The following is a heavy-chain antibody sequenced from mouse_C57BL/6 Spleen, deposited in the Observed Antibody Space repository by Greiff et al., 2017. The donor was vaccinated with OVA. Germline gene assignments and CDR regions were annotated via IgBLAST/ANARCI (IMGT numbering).Heavy chain of an antibody. CDR1: GYSFTGYY. J-gene: IGHJ2*01. CDR2: INPSTGGT. Sequence: EVQLVESGPELVKPGASVKISCKASGYSFTGYYMNWVKQSPEKSLEWIGEINPSTGGTTYNQKFKAKATLTVDKASSTAYMQLKSLTSEDSAVYYCARGTLNYGNYDYWGQGTTLTVSS. D-gene: IGHD2-1*01. CDR3: ARGTLNYGNYDY. V-gene: IGHV1-42*01.